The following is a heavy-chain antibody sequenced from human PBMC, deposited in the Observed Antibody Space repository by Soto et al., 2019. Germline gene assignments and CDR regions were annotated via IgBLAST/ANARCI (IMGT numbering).Heavy chain of an antibody. J-gene: IGHJ5*02. CDR3: ARSITVFGVAPNWFDP. D-gene: IGHD3-3*01. Sequence: SETLSLTCAVSGGSISSGDPSWSWIRQRPGKGLEYIGSIHHSGSTYYNPSLKSRITISVDRSKNQFSLKLSSVTAADTAVYYCARSITVFGVAPNWFDPWGQGTLVTVSS. CDR1: GGSISSGDPS. CDR2: IHHSGST. V-gene: IGHV4-30-2*01.